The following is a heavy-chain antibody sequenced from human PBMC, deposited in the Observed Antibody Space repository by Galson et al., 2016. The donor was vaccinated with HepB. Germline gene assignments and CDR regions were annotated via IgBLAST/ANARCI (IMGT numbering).Heavy chain of an antibody. CDR2: IYYNGST. Sequence: NYYWSWIRQPPGKGLEWIGYIYYNGSTNYNHSLKSRVTILVDTSKNQFSLKLSSVTAADTAVYYCARAPHDDFWGALEGGWYFYYWGHGTLVTVSS. D-gene: IGHD3-3*01. CDR3: ARAPHDDFWGALEGGWYFYY. V-gene: IGHV4-59*01. J-gene: IGHJ4*01. CDR1: NYY.